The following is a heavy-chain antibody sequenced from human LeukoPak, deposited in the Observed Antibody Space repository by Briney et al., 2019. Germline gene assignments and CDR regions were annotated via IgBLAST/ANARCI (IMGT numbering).Heavy chain of an antibody. V-gene: IGHV3-21*01. CDR1: GFSLSSHS. Sequence: GGSLRLCCAASGFSLSSHSMNWVRQAPGKGLEWGSSISSSSSYIYYAESVKGRVTVARDNAKKSLFLQMNSLRAEDTAVYYCVRGYSNYGYVFDFWGQGTTVTVSS. D-gene: IGHD4-11*01. J-gene: IGHJ3*01. CDR3: VRGYSNYGYVFDF. CDR2: ISSSSSYI.